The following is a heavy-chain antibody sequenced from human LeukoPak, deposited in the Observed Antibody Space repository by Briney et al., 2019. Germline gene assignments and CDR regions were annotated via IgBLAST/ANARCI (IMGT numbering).Heavy chain of an antibody. CDR2: IYHSGST. J-gene: IGHJ4*02. Sequence: PSGTLSLTCAVSGGSISSSNWWSWVRQPPGKGLEWIVEIYHSGSTNYNPSLKSRVTISVDKSKNQFSLKLSSVTAADTAVYYCARASITMVRGVPLYYFDYWGQGTLVTVSS. D-gene: IGHD3-10*01. V-gene: IGHV4-4*02. CDR3: ARASITMVRGVPLYYFDY. CDR1: GGSISSSNW.